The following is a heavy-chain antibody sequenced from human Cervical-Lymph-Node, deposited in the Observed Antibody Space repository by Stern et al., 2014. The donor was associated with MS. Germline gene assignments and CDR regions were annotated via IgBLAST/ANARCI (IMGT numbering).Heavy chain of an antibody. CDR1: EFTFSDYY. J-gene: IGHJ4*02. V-gene: IGHV3-11*01. CDR2: ISGGSSVV. Sequence: VQLVESGGALVKPAGSLRLSCAASEFTFSDYYMIWIRPAPGKGLEWVSFISGGSSVVYYADSVKGRFTISRDNAKNSLYLQMNDLKTEDTAVYYCARVRRRRYFDYWGQGTLVTVSS. CDR3: ARVRRRRYFDY.